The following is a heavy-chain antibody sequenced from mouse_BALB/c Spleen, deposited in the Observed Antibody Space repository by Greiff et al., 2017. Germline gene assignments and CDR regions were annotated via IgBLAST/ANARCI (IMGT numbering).Heavy chain of an antibody. CDR1: GYSITSDYA. D-gene: IGHD1-1*01. CDR3: AREGSNAMDY. Sequence: EVQLQESGPGLVKPSQSLSLTCTVTGYSITSDYAWNWIRQFPGNKLEWMGYISYSGSTSYNPSLKSRISITRDTSKNQFFLQLNSVTTEDTATYYCAREGSNAMDYWGQGTSVTVSS. J-gene: IGHJ4*01. CDR2: ISYSGST. V-gene: IGHV3-2*02.